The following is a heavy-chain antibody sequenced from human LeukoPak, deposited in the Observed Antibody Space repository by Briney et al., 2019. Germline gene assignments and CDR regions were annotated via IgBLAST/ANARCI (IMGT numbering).Heavy chain of an antibody. CDR3: AKDVDSSGSSYFDY. Sequence: ASVKVSCKASGYTFTSYGISWVRQAPGQGLEWMGWISAYNGNTNYAQKLQGRVTMTTDTSTSTAYMELRSLRSDDTAVYYCAKDVDSSGSSYFDYWGQGTLVTVSS. V-gene: IGHV1-18*01. D-gene: IGHD3-10*01. CDR1: GYTFTSYG. J-gene: IGHJ4*02. CDR2: ISAYNGNT.